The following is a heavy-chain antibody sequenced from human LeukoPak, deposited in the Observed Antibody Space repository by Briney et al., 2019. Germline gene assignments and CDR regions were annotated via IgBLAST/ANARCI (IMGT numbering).Heavy chain of an antibody. V-gene: IGHV3-30*19. J-gene: IGHJ4*02. CDR1: GFTFNNYG. CDR2: ISYDGSNK. CDR3: ARASPPLDY. Sequence: PGGSLRLSCAASGFTFNNYGMHWVRQAPGKGLEWVAVISYDGSNKYYADSVKGRFTISRDNSKNTLYLQMNSLRAEDTAVYYCARASPPLDYWGQGTLVTVSS.